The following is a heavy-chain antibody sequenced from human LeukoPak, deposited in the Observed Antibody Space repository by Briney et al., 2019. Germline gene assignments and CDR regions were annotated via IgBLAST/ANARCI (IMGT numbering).Heavy chain of an antibody. CDR3: AKAQDGDYVDY. CDR2: ISYDGSNK. Sequence: GGSLRLSCAASGFTFSSYGMHWVRQAPSKGLEWVAVISYDGSNKYYADSVKGRFAISRDNSKNTLYLQMNSLRAEDTAVYYCAKAQDGDYVDYWGQGTLVTVSS. D-gene: IGHD4-17*01. CDR1: GFTFSSYG. J-gene: IGHJ4*02. V-gene: IGHV3-30*18.